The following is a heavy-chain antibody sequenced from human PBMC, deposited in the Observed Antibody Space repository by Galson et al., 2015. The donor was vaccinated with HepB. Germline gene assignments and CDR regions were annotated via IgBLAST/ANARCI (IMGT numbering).Heavy chain of an antibody. CDR3: ARQGIYSDSSSYYSH. Sequence: QSGAEVKKPGESLKISCKGSGYSFTNYWIGWVRQMPGKGLEWIGIIYPRDSDPRYSPSFQGQVTISVDKSISTAYLQWSSLKASDTAMYYCARQGIYSDSSSYYSHWGQGTLVTVSS. CDR1: GYSFTNYW. V-gene: IGHV5-51*01. D-gene: IGHD3-22*01. J-gene: IGHJ4*02. CDR2: IYPRDSDP.